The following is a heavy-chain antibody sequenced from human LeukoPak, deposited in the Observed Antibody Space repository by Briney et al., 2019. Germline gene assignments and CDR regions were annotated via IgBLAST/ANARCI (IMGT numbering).Heavy chain of an antibody. Sequence: KASGTLSLTCAVSGGSISSSYYWSWIRQPPGKGLEWIGYIYYSGSTYYNPSLRSRVTISVDTSKNQFSLKLSSVTAADTAVYYCARGRRTGYSSGRYEDWGQGTLVTVSS. CDR3: ARGRRTGYSSGRYED. CDR1: GGSISSSYY. CDR2: IYYSGST. D-gene: IGHD6-19*01. J-gene: IGHJ1*01. V-gene: IGHV4-59*12.